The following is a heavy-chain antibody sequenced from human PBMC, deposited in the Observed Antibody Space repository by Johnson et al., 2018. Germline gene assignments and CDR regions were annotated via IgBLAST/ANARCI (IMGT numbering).Heavy chain of an antibody. Sequence: VHLVQSGGGVIQPGRSLRVSCAAFGFELSDFGMHWLRQAPGNGPEWLALIWFDGTNQHYADSVKGRFPVSRDSSKNPVFLQMSSMSPEDTAVYYCARKEPDSTGYYPEYFQYWGQGTLVTVSS. CDR2: IWFDGTNQ. D-gene: IGHD3-22*01. CDR3: ARKEPDSTGYYPEYFQY. J-gene: IGHJ1*01. V-gene: IGHV3-33*03. CDR1: GFELSDFG.